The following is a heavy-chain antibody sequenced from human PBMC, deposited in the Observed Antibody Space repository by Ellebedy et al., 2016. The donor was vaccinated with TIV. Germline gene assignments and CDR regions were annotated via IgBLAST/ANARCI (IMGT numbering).Heavy chain of an antibody. Sequence: GESLKISCAASGFTFSSDSMNWVRQAPGKGLEWVSSISSSSYIYYADSVKGRFTIPRDNAKNSLYLQMNSLRSDDTAVYYCARVGLANAHDYWGQGTLVTVSS. V-gene: IGHV3-21*04. CDR2: ISSSSYI. CDR3: ARVGLANAHDY. J-gene: IGHJ4*02. D-gene: IGHD4/OR15-4a*01. CDR1: GFTFSSDS.